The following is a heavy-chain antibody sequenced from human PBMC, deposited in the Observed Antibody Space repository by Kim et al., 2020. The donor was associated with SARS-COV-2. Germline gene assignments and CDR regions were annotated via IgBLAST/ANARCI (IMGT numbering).Heavy chain of an antibody. CDR2: ISYDGSNK. D-gene: IGHD5-12*01. J-gene: IGHJ4*02. CDR1: GFTFSSYA. Sequence: GGSLRLSCAASGFTFSSYAMHWVRQAPGKGLEWVAVISYDGSNKHYADSVKGRFTISRDNSKNTLYLQMNSLRAEDTAVYYCARGLGGYKTYFDYWGQGTLVTVSS. V-gene: IGHV3-30*04. CDR3: ARGLGGYKTYFDY.